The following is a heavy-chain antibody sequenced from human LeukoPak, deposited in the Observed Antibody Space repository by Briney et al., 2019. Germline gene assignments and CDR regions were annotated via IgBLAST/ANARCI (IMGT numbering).Heavy chain of an antibody. D-gene: IGHD3-10*01. Sequence: GGSLTLSCPASGFTLDDYGMHWVRQAPGKGLEWVAVISYDGSNKYYADSVKGRFTISRDNSKNTLYLQMKSLRAEDTAVYYCAKGGIGGYYYMDVWGKGTTVTVSS. CDR2: ISYDGSNK. CDR3: AKGGIGGYYYMDV. CDR1: GFTLDDYG. V-gene: IGHV3-30*18. J-gene: IGHJ6*03.